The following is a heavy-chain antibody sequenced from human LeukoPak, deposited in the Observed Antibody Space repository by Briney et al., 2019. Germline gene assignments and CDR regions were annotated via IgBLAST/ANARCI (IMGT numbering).Heavy chain of an antibody. CDR2: ISYDGSNK. J-gene: IGHJ6*02. CDR3: AKECYYDSSGYYYYYYGMDV. Sequence: GRSLRLSCAASGFTFSSYGMPWVRQAPGKGLEWVAVISYDGSNKYYADSVKGRFTISRDNSKNTLYLQMNSLRAEDTAVYYCAKECYYDSSGYYYYYYGMDVWGQGTTVTVSS. CDR1: GFTFSSYG. D-gene: IGHD3-22*01. V-gene: IGHV3-30*18.